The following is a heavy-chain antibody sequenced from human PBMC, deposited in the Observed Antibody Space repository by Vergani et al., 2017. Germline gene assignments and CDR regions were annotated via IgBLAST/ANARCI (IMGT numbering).Heavy chain of an antibody. CDR3: AKDLTGMIVVVIKNYFDY. Sequence: QLVESGGGWVQPGGSLRLSCVVSGFAFSSYIMNWVRQAPGKGLEWVSFVSTGTKSQSYAESVKGRFTISRDNSKNTLYLQMNSLRAEDTAVYYCAKDLTGMIVVVIKNYFDYWGQGTLVTGSS. CDR2: VSTGTKSQ. V-gene: IGHV3-48*01. J-gene: IGHJ4*02. D-gene: IGHD3-22*01. CDR1: GFAFSSYI.